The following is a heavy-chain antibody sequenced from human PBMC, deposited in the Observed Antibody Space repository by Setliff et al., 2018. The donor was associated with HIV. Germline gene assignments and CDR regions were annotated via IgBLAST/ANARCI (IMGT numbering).Heavy chain of an antibody. J-gene: IGHJ4*02. V-gene: IGHV4-61*09. Sequence: PSETLSLTCTVSGGSISSGSYYWSWIWQPPGKGLEWIGHIYTSGSTNYNPSLKSRVTISVDTSKNQFSLRLSSVTAADTAVCYCARDRKSAGTPSYFDHWGQGSLVTVSS. CDR3: ARDRKSAGTPSYFDH. D-gene: IGHD1-7*01. CDR2: IYTSGST. CDR1: GGSISSGSYY.